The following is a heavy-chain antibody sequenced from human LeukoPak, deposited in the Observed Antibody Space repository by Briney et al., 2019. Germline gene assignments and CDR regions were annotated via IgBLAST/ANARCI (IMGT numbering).Heavy chain of an antibody. J-gene: IGHJ4*02. D-gene: IGHD3-22*01. CDR2: ISSTSDYI. V-gene: IGHV3-21*01. Sequence: GWSLTLSCAASGFTFSSYSMNGVRQAPGRGLAGVAAISSTSDYIYRADSVKGRFTISRDHADNTLYLDMNNLRAEDTAIYYCARTLGGYDSPGIDYWGQGTLVTVSS. CDR1: GFTFSSYS. CDR3: ARTLGGYDSPGIDY.